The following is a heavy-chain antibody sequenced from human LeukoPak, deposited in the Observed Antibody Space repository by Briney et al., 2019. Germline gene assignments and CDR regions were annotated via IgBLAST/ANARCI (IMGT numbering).Heavy chain of an antibody. V-gene: IGHV3-30*04. J-gene: IGHJ6*03. CDR1: GFTFSSYA. CDR2: ISYDGSNK. CDR3: AKGRTAGTSRYYYYYMDV. D-gene: IGHD6-13*01. Sequence: GRSLRLSCAASGFTFSSYAMHWVRQAPGKGLEWVAVISYDGSNKYYADSVKGRFTISRDDSKNTLYLQMNSLRAEDTAVYYCAKGRTAGTSRYYYYYMDVWGKGTTVTISS.